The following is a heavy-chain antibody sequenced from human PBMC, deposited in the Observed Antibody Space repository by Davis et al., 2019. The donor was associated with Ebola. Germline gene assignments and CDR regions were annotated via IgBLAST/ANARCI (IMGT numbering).Heavy chain of an antibody. CDR1: GFTFSSYS. CDR3: ARGPGPYNFDWLLYDYYGMDV. Sequence: GESLKISCAASGFTFSSYSMNWVRQAPGKGLEWVSSISSSSSYIYYADSVKGRFTISRDNAKNSLYLQMNSLRAEDTAVYYCARGPGPYNFDWLLYDYYGMDVWGQGTTVTVSS. CDR2: ISSSSSYI. J-gene: IGHJ6*02. V-gene: IGHV3-21*01. D-gene: IGHD3-9*01.